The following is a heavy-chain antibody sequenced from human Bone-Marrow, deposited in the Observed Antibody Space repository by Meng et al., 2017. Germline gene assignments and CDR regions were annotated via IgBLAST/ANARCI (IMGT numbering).Heavy chain of an antibody. D-gene: IGHD6-19*01. CDR1: GYTFTSDG. CDR3: ARVPGYSSGWYYFDY. V-gene: IGHV1-69*13. J-gene: IGHJ4*02. CDR2: IIPIFGTA. Sequence: QVQLLQSGAEVKKSGASVKGSCKASGYTFTSDGSSWVRPAPGQGLEWMGGIIPIFGTANYAQKFQGRVTITADESTSTAYMELSSLRSEDTAVYYCARVPGYSSGWYYFDYWGQGTLVTVSS.